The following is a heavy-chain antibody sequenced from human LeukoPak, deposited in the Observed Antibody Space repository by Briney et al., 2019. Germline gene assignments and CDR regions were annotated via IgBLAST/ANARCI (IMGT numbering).Heavy chain of an antibody. J-gene: IGHJ4*02. CDR2: IYHSGST. Sequence: PSETLSLTCTVSGYSISSGYYWGWIRQPPGKGLEWIGSIYHSGSTYYNPSLKSRVTISVDTSKNQFSLKLSSVTAADTAVYYCARYSGYGQQFDYWGQGTLVTVSS. D-gene: IGHD5-12*01. CDR3: ARYSGYGQQFDY. CDR1: GYSISSGYY. V-gene: IGHV4-38-2*02.